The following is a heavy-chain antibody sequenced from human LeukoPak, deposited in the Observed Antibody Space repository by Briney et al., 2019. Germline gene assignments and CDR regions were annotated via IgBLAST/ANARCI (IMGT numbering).Heavy chain of an antibody. D-gene: IGHD2-2*02. CDR1: GFTFDDYG. V-gene: IGHV3-20*04. J-gene: IGHJ6*03. CDR3: ARVVSQLLYDYYYYYMDV. Sequence: PGGSLRLSCAASGFTFDDYGMSWVRQAPGKGLEWVSGINWNGGSTGCADSVKGRFTISRDNAKSSLYLQMNSLRAEDTALYYCARVVSQLLYDYYYYYMDVWGKGTTVTVSS. CDR2: INWNGGST.